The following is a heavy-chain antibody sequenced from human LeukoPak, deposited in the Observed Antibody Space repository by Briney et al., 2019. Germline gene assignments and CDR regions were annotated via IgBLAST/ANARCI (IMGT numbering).Heavy chain of an antibody. J-gene: IGHJ6*03. D-gene: IGHD6-19*01. CDR2: INTYTGST. V-gene: IGHV7-4-1*02. CDR1: GSTFTTYT. CDR3: ARDGRSGWYMRRYYYMDV. Sequence: ASVKVSCKASGSTFTTYTLSWLRQAPGHGLEWMGWINTYTGSTTYAQGFTGRFVFSLDTSVSTAYLQISSLKAEDTAVYYGARDGRSGWYMRRYYYMDVWGKGTTVTVSS.